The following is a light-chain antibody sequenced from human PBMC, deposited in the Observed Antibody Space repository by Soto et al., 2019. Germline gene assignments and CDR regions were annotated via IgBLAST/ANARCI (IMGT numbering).Light chain of an antibody. CDR3: CSYTTSATLV. J-gene: IGLJ3*02. V-gene: IGLV2-14*01. CDR2: EVT. CDR1: NTDIGVYDY. Sequence: QSALTQPASVSGSPGQSITISCTGTNTDIGVYDYVSWYQQLPGKAPKVIIYEVTNRPSGVSNRFSGPKSGDTASLTISGLQSEAEADYYCCSYTTSATLVFGGGTKLTVL.